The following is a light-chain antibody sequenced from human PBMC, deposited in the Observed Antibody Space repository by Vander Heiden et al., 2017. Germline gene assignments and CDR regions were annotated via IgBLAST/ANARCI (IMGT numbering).Light chain of an antibody. CDR3: QQVYSNNT. Sequence: DIVMTQSPDSLTVSLGERATINCKSSQSVLYTSNNKNYLAWYQQKPGQPPKLLIYWASTRDYGVPDRFSGSGSGTDFTLTISSLQAEDVAVYYWQQVYSNNTFGGGTKVEIK. CDR1: QSVLYTSNNKNY. J-gene: IGKJ4*01. V-gene: IGKV4-1*01. CDR2: WAS.